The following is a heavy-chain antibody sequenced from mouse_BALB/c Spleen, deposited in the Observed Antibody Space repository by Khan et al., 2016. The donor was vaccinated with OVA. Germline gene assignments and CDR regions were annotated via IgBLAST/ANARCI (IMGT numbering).Heavy chain of an antibody. CDR1: GYTFTDYG. CDR3: SKSPTWFTY. CDR2: INTYTGEP. J-gene: IGHJ3*01. V-gene: IGHV9-3-1*01. Sequence: QIQLVQSGPELKKLGETVKISCKASGYTFTDYGMNWVKQAPGKGLKWMGWINTYTGEPTYADDFKGRFAFSLETSASAAYLHINNLKNEDTATYFCSKSPTWFTYWGQGTLVTVSA.